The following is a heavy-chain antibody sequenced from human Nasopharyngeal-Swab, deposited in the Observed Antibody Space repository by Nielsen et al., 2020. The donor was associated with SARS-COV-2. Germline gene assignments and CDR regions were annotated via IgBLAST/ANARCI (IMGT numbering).Heavy chain of an antibody. J-gene: IGHJ4*02. CDR1: GYSIRSDSY. D-gene: IGHD3-9*01. CDR3: ARDVTGYLQCDS. V-gene: IGHV4-38-2*02. Sequence: SETLSLTCTVSGYSIRSDSYWGWIRQPPGKGLEWIGYMYHGGTTYYNPSLKSRVTISRDTSKNQLSLTLTSVTAADTGVYYCARDVTGYLQCDSWGRGSLVTVSS. CDR2: MYHGGTT.